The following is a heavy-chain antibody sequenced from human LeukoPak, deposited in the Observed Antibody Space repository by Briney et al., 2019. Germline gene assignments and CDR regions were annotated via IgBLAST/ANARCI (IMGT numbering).Heavy chain of an antibody. CDR2: ISYDGTNK. Sequence: QAGGSLRLSCAASGFTFSSYAMSWVRQAPGKGLEWVAVISYDGTNKYYADSVKGRFTISRDNAKNSLYLQMNSLRAEDTAVYYCARDNWIEAHYFDYWGQGTLVTVSS. J-gene: IGHJ4*02. V-gene: IGHV3-30*03. CDR1: GFTFSSYA. D-gene: IGHD1-20*01. CDR3: ARDNWIEAHYFDY.